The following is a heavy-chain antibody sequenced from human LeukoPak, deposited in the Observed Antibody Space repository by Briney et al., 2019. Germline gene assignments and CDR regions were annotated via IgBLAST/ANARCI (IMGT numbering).Heavy chain of an antibody. J-gene: IGHJ5*02. CDR2: IIPILGMA. CDR3: ARDHAGGYDFSNWFDP. V-gene: IGHV1-69*04. D-gene: IGHD3-3*01. Sequence: GSSVKVSCKASGGTFSSYTISWVRQAPGQGLEWMGRIIPILGMANYAQKFQGRVTITADKSTSTAYMELSSLRSEDTAVYYCARDHAGGYDFSNWFDPWGQGTLVTVSS. CDR1: GGTFSSYT.